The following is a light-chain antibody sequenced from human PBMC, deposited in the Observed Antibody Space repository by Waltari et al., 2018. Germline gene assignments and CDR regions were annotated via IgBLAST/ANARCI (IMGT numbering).Light chain of an antibody. CDR2: DVS. V-gene: IGLV2-14*03. CDR3: SSYTSSSTPYV. Sequence: QSALTQPASVSGSPGQSITISCTGTSSDVGGYNYVSWYQQHPGKAPKLMIYDVSNRPSGGSNRFSGSKSGNTASRTISGLQAEDEADYYCSSYTSSSTPYVFGTGTKVTVL. J-gene: IGLJ1*01. CDR1: SSDVGGYNY.